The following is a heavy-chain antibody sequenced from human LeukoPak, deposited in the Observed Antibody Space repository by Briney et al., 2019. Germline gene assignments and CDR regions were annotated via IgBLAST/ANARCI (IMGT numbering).Heavy chain of an antibody. Sequence: GGSLRLSCATSGFTFSSYWMSWVRQAPGKGLEWVANIYLDGSEKYYVNSVRGRFTITRDNAKKSLYLQMNSLSAEDTAVYYCAREGVLGDDYNQWYFDYWGQGTPVTVSS. V-gene: IGHV3-7*01. D-gene: IGHD5-24*01. CDR2: IYLDGSEK. CDR1: GFTFSSYW. CDR3: AREGVLGDDYNQWYFDY. J-gene: IGHJ4*02.